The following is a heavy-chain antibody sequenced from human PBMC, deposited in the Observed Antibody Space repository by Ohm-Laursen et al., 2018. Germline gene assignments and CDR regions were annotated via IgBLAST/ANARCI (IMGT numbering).Heavy chain of an antibody. CDR1: GVSVSRYY. D-gene: IGHD6-19*01. Sequence: SDTLSLTCTVSGVSVSRYYWSWIRQPPGKGLESIGYMYYSGSTNYSPSLKSRVTISIDTSKNQFSLKLSSVTAADTAVYYCARGNPVAGTFDYWGQGTLVTVSS. J-gene: IGHJ4*02. CDR3: ARGNPVAGTFDY. CDR2: MYYSGST. V-gene: IGHV4-59*02.